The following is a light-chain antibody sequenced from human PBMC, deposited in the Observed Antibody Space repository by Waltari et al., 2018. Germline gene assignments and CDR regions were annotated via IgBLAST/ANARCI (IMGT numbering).Light chain of an antibody. CDR2: AAS. J-gene: IGKJ2*02. V-gene: IGKV1-17*03. Sequence: DIQMTQSPSAMSASVGDRVTITCRASHGISNYLAWFQQQPGHVPKRLIYAASSLQSGVPSRFSGSGSGTEVTLTISSLQPEDFATYYCLQHHTYPRTFGQGTKLEIK. CDR1: HGISNY. CDR3: LQHHTYPRT.